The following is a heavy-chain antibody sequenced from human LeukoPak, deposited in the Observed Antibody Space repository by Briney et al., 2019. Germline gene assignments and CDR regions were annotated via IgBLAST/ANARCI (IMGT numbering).Heavy chain of an antibody. CDR3: ARGVEPLAANTLAY. CDR1: GFTVITKD. J-gene: IGHJ4*02. CDR2: VYSDGNT. D-gene: IGHD1-14*01. Sequence: GGSLRLSCAASGFTVITKDMTWVRQAPGKGLEWVSVVYSDGNTKYADSVQGRFTISRDNSKNTLYLEMNSLSPDDTAVYYCARGVEPLAANTLAYWGQGTLVTVSS. V-gene: IGHV3-53*01.